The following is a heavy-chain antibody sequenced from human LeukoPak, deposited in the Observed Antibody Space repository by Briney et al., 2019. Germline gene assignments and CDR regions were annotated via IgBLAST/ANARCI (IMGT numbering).Heavy chain of an antibody. CDR1: GGSISSYY. D-gene: IGHD2-2*01. V-gene: IGHV4-59*01. J-gene: IGHJ5*02. CDR3: ARDYCTSTTCPNWFDP. Sequence: SETLSLTCTVSGGSISSYYWSWIRQPPGKGLEWMGYISYTGSTNYNPSLKSRVTISVDTSKKQFSLKVSSVTAADTAVYYCARDYCTSTTCPNWFDPWGQGTLVTVSS. CDR2: ISYTGST.